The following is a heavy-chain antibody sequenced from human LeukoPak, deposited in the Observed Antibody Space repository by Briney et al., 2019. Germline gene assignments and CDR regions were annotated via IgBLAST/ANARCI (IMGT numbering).Heavy chain of an antibody. V-gene: IGHV1-2*02. CDR2: INPNSGGT. D-gene: IGHD3-9*01. CDR3: ASGLSYDILTGYYPYGMDV. Sequence: ASVKVSCKASGYTFTGYYMHWVRQAPGQGLEWMGWINPNSGGTNYAQKFQGRVTMTRDTSTSTAYMELRSLRSDDTAVYYCASGLSYDILTGYYPYGMDVWGQGTTVTVSS. J-gene: IGHJ6*02. CDR1: GYTFTGYY.